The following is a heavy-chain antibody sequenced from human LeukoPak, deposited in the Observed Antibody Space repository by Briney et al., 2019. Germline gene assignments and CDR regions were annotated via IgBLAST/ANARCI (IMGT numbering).Heavy chain of an antibody. CDR2: SYYGGST. D-gene: IGHD6-19*01. CDR3: ARGTYSSGWSLRFDP. J-gene: IGHJ5*02. V-gene: IGHV4-31*03. Sequence: SETLSLTCTVSGGSISSGGYFWSWIRQHPGKGLEWIGYSYYGGSTYYNPSLKTRLTISLDTSENQFSLRLTSVTAADTAVYYCARGTYSSGWSLRFDPWGQGTLVTVSS. CDR1: GGSISSGGYF.